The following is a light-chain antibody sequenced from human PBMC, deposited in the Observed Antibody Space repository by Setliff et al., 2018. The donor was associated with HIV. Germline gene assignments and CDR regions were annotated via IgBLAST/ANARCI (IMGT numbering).Light chain of an antibody. J-gene: IGLJ1*01. CDR2: EVS. V-gene: IGLV2-14*01. CDR1: SSDIGGYDY. Sequence: QSVLTQPRSVSGSPGQSVTISCTGTSSDIGGYDYVYWYQQQPGKAPKLMIYEVSGRPSGVSYRFSGSKSGTTASLTISGLQTEDEADYFCSSYTSSGTLFVFGTGTKVTVL. CDR3: SSYTSSGTLFV.